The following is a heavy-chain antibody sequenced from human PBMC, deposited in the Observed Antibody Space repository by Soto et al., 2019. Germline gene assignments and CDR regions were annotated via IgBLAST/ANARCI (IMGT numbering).Heavy chain of an antibody. D-gene: IGHD4-17*01. CDR1: GFTFSSYA. Sequence: GGSLRLSCAASGFTFSSYAMNWVRQAPGKGLEWISWISSSSSSIYYADSVGGRFTISRDNAKNSLYLQMNSLRDEDTAVYYCARDPYPSTTVTIMDYWGLGTRVTVSS. V-gene: IGHV3-48*02. J-gene: IGHJ4*02. CDR3: ARDPYPSTTVTIMDY. CDR2: ISSSSSSI.